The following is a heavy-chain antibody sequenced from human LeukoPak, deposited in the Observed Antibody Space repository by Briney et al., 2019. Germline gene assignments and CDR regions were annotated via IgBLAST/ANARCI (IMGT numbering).Heavy chain of an antibody. CDR1: GYTFTGYY. V-gene: IGHV1-69*13. D-gene: IGHD3-22*01. J-gene: IGHJ4*02. CDR2: IIPIFGTA. CDR3: ARAGHDSSGYYLDY. Sequence: SVKVSCKASGYTFTGYYMHWVRQAPGQGLEWMGGIIPIFGTANYAQKFQGRVTITADESTSTAYMELSSLRSEDTAVYYCARAGHDSSGYYLDYWGQGTLVTVSS.